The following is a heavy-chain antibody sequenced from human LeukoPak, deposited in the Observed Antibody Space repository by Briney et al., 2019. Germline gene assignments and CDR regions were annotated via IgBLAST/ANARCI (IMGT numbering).Heavy chain of an antibody. CDR2: ISSSSSYI. V-gene: IGHV3-21*01. Sequence: GGSLRLSCAASGFPFSSYSMNWVRQAPGKGLEWVSSISSSSSYIYYADSVKGRFTISRDNAKNSLYLQMNSLRAEDTAVYYCARGDYDSSGYYFRRPLDYWGQGTLVTVSS. CDR3: ARGDYDSSGYYFRRPLDY. CDR1: GFPFSSYS. J-gene: IGHJ4*02. D-gene: IGHD3-22*01.